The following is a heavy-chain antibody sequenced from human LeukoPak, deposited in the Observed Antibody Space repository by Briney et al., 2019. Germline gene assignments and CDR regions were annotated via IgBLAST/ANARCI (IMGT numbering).Heavy chain of an antibody. J-gene: IGHJ6*03. Sequence: ETLSLTCTVSDGSINIYYWSWIRQPAGKGLEWIGRIFRSGGTNYNPSLKSRVTISVDKSKNQFSLRLSSVTAADTAVYYCARLHADTSLTPYYYYIYVWGKGTTVTVSS. CDR3: ARLHADTSLTPYYYYIYV. D-gene: IGHD5-18*01. CDR1: DGSINIYY. V-gene: IGHV4-4*07. CDR2: IFRSGGT.